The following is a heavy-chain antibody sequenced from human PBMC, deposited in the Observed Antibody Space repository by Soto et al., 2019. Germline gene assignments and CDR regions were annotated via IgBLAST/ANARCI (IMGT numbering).Heavy chain of an antibody. D-gene: IGHD2-15*01. Sequence: EVQLWESGGGLVQPGGSLRLSCAASGFTFSSYAMSWVRQAPGKGLEWVSAISCSGGSTYYADSVKGRFTISRDNSKNTLYLQMNSLRAEDTAVYYCAKAYCSGGSCYSVEGLYYFDYWVQGTLVTVSS. J-gene: IGHJ4*02. V-gene: IGHV3-23*01. CDR3: AKAYCSGGSCYSVEGLYYFDY. CDR2: ISCSGGST. CDR1: GFTFSSYA.